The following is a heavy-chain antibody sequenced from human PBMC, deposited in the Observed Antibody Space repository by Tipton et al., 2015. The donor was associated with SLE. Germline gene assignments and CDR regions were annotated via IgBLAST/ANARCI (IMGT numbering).Heavy chain of an antibody. Sequence: QLVQSGAEVKKPGSSVKVSCKASGGTFSSYAISWVRQAPGQGLEWMGRINPNSGGTNYAQKFQGRVTMTRDTSISTAYMELSRLRSDDTAVYYCAIRLLWGQGPLVTVSS. V-gene: IGHV1-2*06. D-gene: IGHD2-15*01. CDR3: AIRLL. CDR2: INPNSGGT. CDR1: GGTFSSYA. J-gene: IGHJ4*02.